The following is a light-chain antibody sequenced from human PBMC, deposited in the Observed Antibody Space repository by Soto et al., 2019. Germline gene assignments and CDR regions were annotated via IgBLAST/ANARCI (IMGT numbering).Light chain of an antibody. J-gene: IGKJ1*01. V-gene: IGKV1-5*01. Sequence: DIQMTQSPSTLSASVGDRVTVTCRASESIDTWLAWYQQKPGEAPKVLIYDASTLESGVPSRFSGSGSGTEFTLTISSLQPDDFATYYCQQYNTYWTFGQGTK. CDR3: QQYNTYWT. CDR2: DAS. CDR1: ESIDTW.